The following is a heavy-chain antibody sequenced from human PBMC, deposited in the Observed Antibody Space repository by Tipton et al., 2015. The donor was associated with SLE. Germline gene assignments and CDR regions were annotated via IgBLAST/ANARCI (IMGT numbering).Heavy chain of an antibody. CDR2: IYYCGST. Sequence: TLSLTCTVSGASINDHYWSWVRQSPGKGLEWIGYIYYCGSTTYNPSLKSRVTISVDKSKTRFSLKLNSVTAADTAVYYCARDWIMVPGVIRYYAMDVWGQGTTVTVSS. V-gene: IGHV4-59*11. J-gene: IGHJ6*02. CDR1: GASINDHY. CDR3: ARDWIMVPGVIRYYAMDV. D-gene: IGHD3-10*01.